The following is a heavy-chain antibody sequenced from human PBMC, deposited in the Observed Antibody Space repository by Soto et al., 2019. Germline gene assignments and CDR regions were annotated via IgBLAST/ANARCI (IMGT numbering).Heavy chain of an antibody. V-gene: IGHV3-23*01. CDR1: GITIINYP. Sequence: EVQLLESGGGVVHPGWSLRLSCAASGITIINYPMNWVREAPGKGVDWVSGISGSGDRTYYADSAKGRFTISKDISWNSRSLQLDSRGGEDTAVYFCMTDDGGDPATAPHWGQGPLFNVSS. CDR2: ISGSGDRT. D-gene: IGHD2-21*01. CDR3: MTDDGGDPATAPH. J-gene: IGHJ4*02.